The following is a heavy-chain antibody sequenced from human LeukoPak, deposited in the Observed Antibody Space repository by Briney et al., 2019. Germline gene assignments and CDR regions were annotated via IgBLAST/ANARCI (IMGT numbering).Heavy chain of an antibody. V-gene: IGHV4-38-2*02. CDR1: GYSISSGYY. CDR2: IYHSGST. Sequence: NPSETLSLTCTVSGYSISSGYYWGWIRQPPGKGLEWIGSIYHSGSTYYNPSLKSRVTISVDTSKNQFSLKLSSVTAADTAVYYCASLRWLQLSTIDYWGQGTLITVSS. CDR3: ASLRWLQLSTIDY. J-gene: IGHJ4*02. D-gene: IGHD5-24*01.